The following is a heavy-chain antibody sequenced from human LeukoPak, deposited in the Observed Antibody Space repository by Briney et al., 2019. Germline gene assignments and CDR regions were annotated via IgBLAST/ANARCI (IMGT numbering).Heavy chain of an antibody. D-gene: IGHD1-1*01. CDR3: AREAGTNWTFGEYFPF. CDR1: GYTFNSHP. CDR2: INADNGNT. V-gene: IGHV1-3*01. J-gene: IGHJ1*01. Sequence: GASVKVSCKASGYTFNSHPMHWVRQAPGQRLEWMGWINADNGNTRYSQKLQGRVTITRDTSANTAYMELSGLRSDDTAVYYCAREAGTNWTFGEYFPFWGQGTLVTVSA.